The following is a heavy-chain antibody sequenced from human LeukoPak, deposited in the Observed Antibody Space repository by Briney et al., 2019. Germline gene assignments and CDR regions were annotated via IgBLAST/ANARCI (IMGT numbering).Heavy chain of an antibody. Sequence: GGTLRLSCAASGFTFSSHGMNWVHQAPGKGLGWVSGISPSGGITYYTDSVKGRFTISRDNSKNTQSLQMNSLRAEDTAVYYCAKDDDWGRYKHWGQGTLVTVSS. CDR3: AKDDDWGRYKH. CDR2: ISPSGGIT. CDR1: GFTFSSHG. J-gene: IGHJ1*01. D-gene: IGHD3-16*01. V-gene: IGHV3-23*01.